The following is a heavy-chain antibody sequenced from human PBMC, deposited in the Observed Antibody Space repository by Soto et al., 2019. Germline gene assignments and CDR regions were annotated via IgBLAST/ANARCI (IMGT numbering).Heavy chain of an antibody. D-gene: IGHD3-22*01. J-gene: IGHJ4*02. Sequence: QVKLVESGGGVVQPGRSLRLSCAASGITFSSYGMYWVRQAPGKGLEWVAVISYDGSNKYYIDSVKGRFTISRDNAKNTLYLQMDSLRADDTAVYYCAKDMKYYYENSCYYPRPVDYWGQGIKVTVSS. CDR3: AKDMKYYYENSCYYPRPVDY. CDR2: ISYDGSNK. CDR1: GITFSSYG. V-gene: IGHV3-30*18.